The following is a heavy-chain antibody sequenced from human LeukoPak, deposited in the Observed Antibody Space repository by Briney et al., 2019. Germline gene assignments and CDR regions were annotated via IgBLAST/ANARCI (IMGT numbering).Heavy chain of an antibody. CDR3: ARSARYNWNDLGWFDP. J-gene: IGHJ5*02. Sequence: SQTLSLTCAISGDSASSNSAAWNWIRQSPSRGLEWLGRTYYRSKWYNDYAVSVKSRITINPDTSKNQFSLQLNSVTPEDTAVYYCARSARYNWNDLGWFDPWGQGTLVTVSS. V-gene: IGHV6-1*01. CDR2: TYYRSKWYN. CDR1: GDSASSNSAA. D-gene: IGHD1-20*01.